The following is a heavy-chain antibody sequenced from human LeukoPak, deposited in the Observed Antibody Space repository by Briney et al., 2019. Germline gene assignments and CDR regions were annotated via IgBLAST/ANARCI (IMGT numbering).Heavy chain of an antibody. V-gene: IGHV4-59*01. Sequence: PSETLSLTCAVSGGSISSYYWSWIRQPPGKGLEWIGYIYYSGSTNYNPSLKSRVTISVATSKNQFSLKLSSVTAADTAVYYCARGLDITIFGVVPNWFDPWGQGTLVTVSS. J-gene: IGHJ5*02. D-gene: IGHD3-3*01. CDR2: IYYSGST. CDR3: ARGLDITIFGVVPNWFDP. CDR1: GGSISSYY.